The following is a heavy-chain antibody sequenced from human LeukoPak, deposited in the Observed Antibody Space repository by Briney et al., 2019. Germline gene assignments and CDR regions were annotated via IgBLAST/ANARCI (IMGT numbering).Heavy chain of an antibody. CDR1: GFTFSSYG. CDR2: IWYDGSNK. Sequence: PGGSLRLSCAASGFTFSSYGMHSVRQAPGKGLEWVAVIWYDGSNKYYADSVKGRFTISRDNSKNTLYLQMNSLRAEDTAVYYCARDGVYSGYDDVEGAFDYWGQGTLVTVSS. J-gene: IGHJ4*02. CDR3: ARDGVYSGYDDVEGAFDY. V-gene: IGHV3-33*01. D-gene: IGHD5-12*01.